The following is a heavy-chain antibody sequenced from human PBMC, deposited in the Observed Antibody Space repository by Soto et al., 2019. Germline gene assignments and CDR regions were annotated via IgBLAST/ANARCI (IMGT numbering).Heavy chain of an antibody. CDR3: ARSGSWGSSWTNYYYYGMDV. Sequence: QVQLQESGPGLVKPSETLSLTCTVSGGSISSYYWSWIRQPPGKGLEWIGYIYYSGSTNYNPSLKSRVTISVDTSKNQFSLKLSSVTAADTAVYYCARSGSWGSSWTNYYYYGMDVWGQGTTVTVSS. J-gene: IGHJ6*02. CDR2: IYYSGST. D-gene: IGHD6-13*01. CDR1: GGSISSYY. V-gene: IGHV4-59*01.